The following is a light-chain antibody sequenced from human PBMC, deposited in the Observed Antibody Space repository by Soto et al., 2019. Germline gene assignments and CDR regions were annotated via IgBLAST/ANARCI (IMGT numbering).Light chain of an antibody. Sequence: QSALTQPRSVSGSPGQSVTISCTGTSSDVGGSNLVSWYQQHAGRAPKLVIYAVIKRPSGVPDRFSGSKSGNTASLTISGLQVEDEADYYCCSYAGNSLGVFGGGTKLTVL. V-gene: IGLV2-11*01. CDR1: SSDVGGSNL. CDR2: AVI. CDR3: CSYAGNSLGV. J-gene: IGLJ3*02.